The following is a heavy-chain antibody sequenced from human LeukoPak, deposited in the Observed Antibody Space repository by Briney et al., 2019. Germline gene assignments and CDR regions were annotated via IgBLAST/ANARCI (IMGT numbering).Heavy chain of an antibody. CDR3: ASSIFGVMEYYFDY. Sequence: PGGSLRLSCAASGFTFSDYYMSWIRQAPGKGLEWVSYISSSGSTIYYADSVKGRFTISRDNAKNSLYLQMNSLRAEDTAVYYCASSIFGVMEYYFDYWGQGTLVTVSS. V-gene: IGHV3-11*01. CDR1: GFTFSDYY. D-gene: IGHD3-3*02. J-gene: IGHJ4*02. CDR2: ISSSGSTI.